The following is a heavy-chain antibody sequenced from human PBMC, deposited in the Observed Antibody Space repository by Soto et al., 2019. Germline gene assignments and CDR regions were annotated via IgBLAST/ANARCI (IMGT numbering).Heavy chain of an antibody. V-gene: IGHV1-18*04. J-gene: IGHJ6*02. CDR3: ARDNPPIVVVPYYCYGMDV. CDR1: GYTFTSYG. Sequence: ASVKVSCKASGYTFTSYGISWVRQAPGQGLEWMGWISAYNGNTNYAQKLQGRVTMTTDTSTSTAYMELRSLRSDDTAVYYCARDNPPIVVVPYYCYGMDVWGQGTTVTVSS. CDR2: ISAYNGNT. D-gene: IGHD3-22*01.